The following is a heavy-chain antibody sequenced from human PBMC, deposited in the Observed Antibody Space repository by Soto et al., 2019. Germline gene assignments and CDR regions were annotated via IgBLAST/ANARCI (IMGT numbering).Heavy chain of an antibody. Sequence: GGSLRLSCAASGFTFSSYWMSWVRQAPGKGQEWVANIKQDGSEKYYVDSVKGRFTISRDNAKNSLYLQMNILRAEDTAVYYCAREIGYYDILTGYFPLDDYYGMDVWGQGTTVTVSS. CDR2: IKQDGSEK. J-gene: IGHJ6*02. CDR3: AREIGYYDILTGYFPLDDYYGMDV. V-gene: IGHV3-7*05. D-gene: IGHD3-9*01. CDR1: GFTFSSYW.